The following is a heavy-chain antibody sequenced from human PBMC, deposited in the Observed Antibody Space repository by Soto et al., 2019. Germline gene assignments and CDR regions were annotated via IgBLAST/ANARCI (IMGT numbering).Heavy chain of an antibody. Sequence: ASVKVSCKTSGYTFTSYDINWVRQAPGQGLEWVGWMNTNSDDTRSAQKFRGRLTLTRDKSMRAVYMKLSNLRPDDSAVYYCAREWSAAGHFYGMDVWGQGTTVTVSS. V-gene: IGHV1-8*01. CDR2: MNTNSDDT. CDR1: GYTFTSYD. D-gene: IGHD6-13*01. CDR3: AREWSAAGHFYGMDV. J-gene: IGHJ6*02.